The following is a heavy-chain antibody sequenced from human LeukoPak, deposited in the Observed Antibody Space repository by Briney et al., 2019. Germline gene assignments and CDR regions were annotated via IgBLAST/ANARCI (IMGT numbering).Heavy chain of an antibody. D-gene: IGHD3-22*01. J-gene: IGHJ4*02. CDR3: TTELDIRPNHY. V-gene: IGHV3-23*01. CDR2: ISGSGYST. CDR1: GFTFNNYA. Sequence: AGGSLRLPCVASGFTFNNYAMTWVRQAPGKGLEWVSAISGSGYSTYYADSVKGRFTISRDNSKNTLYLQMNSLKSEDTAVYYCTTELDIRPNHYWGQGTLVTVSS.